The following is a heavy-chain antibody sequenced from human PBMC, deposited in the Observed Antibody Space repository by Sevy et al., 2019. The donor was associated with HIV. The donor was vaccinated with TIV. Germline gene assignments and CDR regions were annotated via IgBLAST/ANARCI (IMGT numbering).Heavy chain of an antibody. J-gene: IGHJ6*02. CDR3: ARTEPGIAAYGMDV. Sequence: ASVKVSCKASGYTFTSYDINWVRQATGQGLEWMGWMNPNIGNTGYAQKFQGRVTMTRNTSISTAYMELSSLRSEDTAVYYCARTEPGIAAYGMDVWDQGTTVTVSS. V-gene: IGHV1-8*01. CDR2: MNPNIGNT. D-gene: IGHD6-13*01. CDR1: GYTFTSYD.